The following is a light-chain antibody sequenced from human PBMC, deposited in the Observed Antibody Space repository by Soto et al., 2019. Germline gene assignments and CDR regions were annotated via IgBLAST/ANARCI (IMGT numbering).Light chain of an antibody. J-gene: IGKJ1*01. CDR2: GAS. CDR1: QSVSNNY. CDR3: QQYGSSGT. V-gene: IGKV3-20*01. Sequence: EIVLTQSPGTLSLSQGERATLSCRSSQSVSNNYLALYQQKPGQAPRLLIYGASNRAAGIPDTFSGSGSGTDFTLTISRLEAEDFAVYYCQQYGSSGTFGQGTKVEIK.